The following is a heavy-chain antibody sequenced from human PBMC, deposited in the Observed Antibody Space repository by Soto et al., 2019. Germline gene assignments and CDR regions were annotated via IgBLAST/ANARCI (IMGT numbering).Heavy chain of an antibody. Sequence: ASVKVSCKASGYTFTGYYIHWVRQAPGQGLEWMGWLNPNSGGTNYAQKYQGWVTMTRDTSTNTAYMELNSLTSDDTAVYYCARDRRYYDSGSYDIANDALGVWGQGTMVTVSS. V-gene: IGHV1-2*04. D-gene: IGHD3-22*01. CDR1: GYTFTGYY. CDR3: ARDRRYYDSGSYDIANDALGV. J-gene: IGHJ3*01. CDR2: LNPNSGGT.